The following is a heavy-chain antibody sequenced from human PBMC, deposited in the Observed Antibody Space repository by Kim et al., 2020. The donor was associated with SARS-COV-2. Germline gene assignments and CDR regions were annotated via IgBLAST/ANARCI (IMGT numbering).Heavy chain of an antibody. CDR1: GFTFSDYY. V-gene: IGHV3-11*01. J-gene: IGHJ4*02. CDR3: ARDYSSWYYFDY. Sequence: GGSLRLSCAASGFTFSDYYMSWVRQAPGKGLEWVSYISSSGTTIYYADSVKGRFTISRDNAKNSLYLQMNSLRAEDTAVYYCARDYSSWYYFDYWGQGTLVTVSS. CDR2: ISSSGTTI. D-gene: IGHD6-13*01.